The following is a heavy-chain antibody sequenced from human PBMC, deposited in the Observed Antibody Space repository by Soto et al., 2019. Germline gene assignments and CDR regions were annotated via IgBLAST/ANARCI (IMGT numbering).Heavy chain of an antibody. Sequence: ASVKVSCKASGYTFTSYDINWVRQATGQGLEWMGWMNPNSGNTGYAQKFQGRVTMTRNTSISTAYMELSSLRSEDTAVYYCARGWGLAYYYYYYMDVWGKGTTVTVSS. V-gene: IGHV1-8*01. D-gene: IGHD7-27*01. CDR3: ARGWGLAYYYYYYMDV. CDR2: MNPNSGNT. CDR1: GYTFTSYD. J-gene: IGHJ6*03.